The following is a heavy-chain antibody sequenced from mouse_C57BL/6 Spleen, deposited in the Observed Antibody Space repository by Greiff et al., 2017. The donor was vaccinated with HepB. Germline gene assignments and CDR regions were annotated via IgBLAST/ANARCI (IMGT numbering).Heavy chain of an antibody. V-gene: IGHV1-50*01. J-gene: IGHJ2*01. Sequence: QVQLQQPGAELVKPGASVKLSCKASGYTFTSYWMQWVKQRPGQGLEWIGEIDPSDSYTNYNQKFKGKATLTVDTSSSTAYMQLSSLTSEDSAVYYCAREATVVARGFDYWGQGTTLTVSS. CDR2: IDPSDSYT. CDR3: AREATVVARGFDY. CDR1: GYTFTSYW. D-gene: IGHD1-1*01.